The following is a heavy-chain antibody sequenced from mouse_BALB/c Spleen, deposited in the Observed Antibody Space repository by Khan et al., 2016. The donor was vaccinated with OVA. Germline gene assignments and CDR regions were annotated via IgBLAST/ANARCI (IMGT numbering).Heavy chain of an antibody. CDR2: INPSNGGT. Sequence: QVQLQQSGAELVKPGSSLKISCKASGYTFTSYYMYWVKQRPGQGLEWIGGINPSNGGTHCNEKFKSKATLTVEKSPSTAYMQLSSLTSQDSSVYYCARSGYGNPFAYWGQGTLVTVSA. V-gene: IGHV1S81*02. J-gene: IGHJ3*01. D-gene: IGHD2-1*01. CDR1: GYTFTSYY. CDR3: ARSGYGNPFAY.